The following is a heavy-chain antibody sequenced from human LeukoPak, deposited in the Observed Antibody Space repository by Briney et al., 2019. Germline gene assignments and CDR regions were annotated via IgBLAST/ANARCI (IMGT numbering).Heavy chain of an antibody. CDR3: ARVDGDGYNIPDY. D-gene: IGHD5-24*01. CDR1: GFTFSSYV. CDR2: INHSGNT. Sequence: PGGSLRLSCAASGFTFSSYVMTWVRQPPGKGLEWIGEINHSGNTNYNPSLKSRVTISVDTSKNQFSLKLSSVTAADTAVYYCARVDGDGYNIPDYWGQGTLVTVSS. J-gene: IGHJ4*02. V-gene: IGHV4-34*01.